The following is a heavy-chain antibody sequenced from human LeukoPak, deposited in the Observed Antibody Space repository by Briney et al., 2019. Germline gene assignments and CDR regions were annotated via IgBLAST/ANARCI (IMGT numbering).Heavy chain of an antibody. D-gene: IGHD6-13*01. CDR1: GFTFSNYW. V-gene: IGHV3-7*01. Sequence: GGSLRLSCAASGFTFSNYWMSWVRQAPGKGLEWVANIRQDGSEKYYLDSVKGRFTISRDNAKNALYLQMNSLRAEDTAVYYCASRVTSSWYGNWFDSWGQGTLATVSS. CDR3: ASRVTSSWYGNWFDS. J-gene: IGHJ5*01. CDR2: IRQDGSEK.